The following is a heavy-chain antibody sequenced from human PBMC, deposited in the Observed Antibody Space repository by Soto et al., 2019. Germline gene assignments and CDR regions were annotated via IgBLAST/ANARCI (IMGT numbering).Heavy chain of an antibody. CDR3: ARGRYGDY. Sequence: QVHLVQSGAAVKKPGASVKVSCKCSGYTFTSYGITWVRQAPGQGLEWMGWISAHNGNTDYAQKLQGRVTVTRDTSTSTAYMELRSLRSDDTAVYYCARGRYGDYWGQGALVTVSS. D-gene: IGHD1-1*01. J-gene: IGHJ4*02. V-gene: IGHV1-18*01. CDR1: GYTFTSYG. CDR2: ISAHNGNT.